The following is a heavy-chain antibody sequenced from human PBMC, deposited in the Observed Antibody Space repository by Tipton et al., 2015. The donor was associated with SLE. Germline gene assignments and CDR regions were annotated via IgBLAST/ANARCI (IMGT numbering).Heavy chain of an antibody. CDR3: ARQGYCSSTSCSTYYFDY. CDR1: GGSISSYY. CDR2: IYTSGST. V-gene: IGHV4-4*07. D-gene: IGHD2-2*01. J-gene: IGHJ4*02. Sequence: TLSLTCTVSGGSISSYYWSWIRQPAGKGLEWIGRIYTSGSTNYNPSLKSRVTMSVDTSKNQFSLKLSSVTAADTAVYYCARQGYCSSTSCSTYYFDYWGQGTLVPVSS.